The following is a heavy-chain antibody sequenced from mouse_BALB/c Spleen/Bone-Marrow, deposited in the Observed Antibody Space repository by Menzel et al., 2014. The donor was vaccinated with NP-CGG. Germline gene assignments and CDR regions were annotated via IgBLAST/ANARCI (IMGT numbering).Heavy chain of an antibody. CDR1: GYSFTGYT. D-gene: IGHD1-1*01. Sequence: VQLKESGPELVKPGASMKISCKASGYSFTGYTINWVKQSHGKNLEWIGLINPYNGGTSYKQKFKGKATLTVDKSSSTAYMELLSLTSEDSAVYYCARWDYYGYAMDYWGQGTSVTVSS. CDR3: ARWDYYGYAMDY. J-gene: IGHJ4*01. V-gene: IGHV1-18*01. CDR2: INPYNGGT.